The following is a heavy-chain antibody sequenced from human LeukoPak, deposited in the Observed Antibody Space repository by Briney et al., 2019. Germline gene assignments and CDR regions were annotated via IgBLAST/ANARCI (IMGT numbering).Heavy chain of an antibody. CDR2: IYYTGST. D-gene: IGHD3-10*01. Sequence: PSETLSLTCTVSGGSISSYYWSWIRQPPGKGLEWIGYIYYTGSTNYNPSLKSRVTISVDTPKNQFSLKLNSVTAADTAVYYCARGLVTIVGGDNWFDPWGQGTLVTVSS. CDR3: ARGLVTIVGGDNWFDP. J-gene: IGHJ5*02. V-gene: IGHV4-59*01. CDR1: GGSISSYY.